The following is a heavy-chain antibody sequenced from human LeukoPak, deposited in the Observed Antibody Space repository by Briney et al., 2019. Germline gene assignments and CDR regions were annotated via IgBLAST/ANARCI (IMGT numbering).Heavy chain of an antibody. J-gene: IGHJ4*02. CDR1: GFTFSSYW. Sequence: LTGGSLRLSCAASGFTFSSYWMSWVRQAPGKGLEWVANIKQDGSEKYYVDSVKGRFTISRVNAKNSLYLQMNSLRAEDTAVYYCARGSPYYYDSSGYYFDYYFDYWGQGTLVTVSS. CDR2: IKQDGSEK. CDR3: ARGSPYYYDSSGYYFDYYFDY. V-gene: IGHV3-7*01. D-gene: IGHD3-22*01.